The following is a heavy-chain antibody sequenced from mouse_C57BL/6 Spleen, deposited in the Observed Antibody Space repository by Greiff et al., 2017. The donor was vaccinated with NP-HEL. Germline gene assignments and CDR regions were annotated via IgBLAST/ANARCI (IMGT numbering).Heavy chain of an antibody. CDR2: IYPGDGDT. Sequence: QVQLKESGAELVKPGASVKISCKASGYAFSSYWMNWVKQRPGKGLEWIGQIYPGDGDTNYNGKFKGKATLTADKSSSTAYMQLSSLTSEDSAVYFCARTGDYGWFAYWGQGTLVTVSA. J-gene: IGHJ3*01. D-gene: IGHD2-4*01. CDR3: ARTGDYGWFAY. V-gene: IGHV1-80*01. CDR1: GYAFSSYW.